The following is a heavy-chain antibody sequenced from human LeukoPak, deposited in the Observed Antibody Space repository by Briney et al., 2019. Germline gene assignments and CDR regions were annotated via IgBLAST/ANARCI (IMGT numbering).Heavy chain of an antibody. V-gene: IGHV1-2*02. Sequence: ASVKVSCKASGYTFTGYYMHWVRQAPGQGVEWMGWINPNSGGTNYAQKFQGRVTMTRDTSISTAYMELSRLRSDDTAVYYCARGFGIVVVPAASFDPWGQGTLVTVSS. D-gene: IGHD2-2*01. CDR1: GYTFTGYY. CDR2: INPNSGGT. CDR3: ARGFGIVVVPAASFDP. J-gene: IGHJ5*02.